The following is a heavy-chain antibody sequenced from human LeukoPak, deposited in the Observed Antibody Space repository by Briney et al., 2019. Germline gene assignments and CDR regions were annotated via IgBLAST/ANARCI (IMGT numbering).Heavy chain of an antibody. CDR1: GGSISSSI. Sequence: PSETLSLTCTDPGGSISSSIWSWIRQPPGKGLEWIGSIYYTGSTNYNPSLKSRVNISVDTSKNQFSLNLSSVTAADTAVYYCARYGWGTCSLDHWRQGTLVTVSS. J-gene: IGHJ4*02. CDR2: IYYTGST. D-gene: IGHD3-10*01. CDR3: ARYGWGTCSLDH. V-gene: IGHV4-59*08.